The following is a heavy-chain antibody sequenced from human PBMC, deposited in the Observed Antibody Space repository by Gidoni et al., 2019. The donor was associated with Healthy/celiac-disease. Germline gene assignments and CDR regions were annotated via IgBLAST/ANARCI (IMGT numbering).Heavy chain of an antibody. CDR3: ARHGRYSGYDFDY. D-gene: IGHD5-12*01. J-gene: IGHJ4*02. CDR1: GGSISSSSYY. V-gene: IGHV4-39*01. CDR2: IYYSGST. Sequence: QLQLQESGPGLVKPSETLSLTCTVAGGSISSSSYYWGWIRQPPGKGLEWIGSIYYSGSTYYNPSLKSRVTISVDTSKNQFSLKLSSVTAADTAVYYCARHGRYSGYDFDYWGQGTLVTVSS.